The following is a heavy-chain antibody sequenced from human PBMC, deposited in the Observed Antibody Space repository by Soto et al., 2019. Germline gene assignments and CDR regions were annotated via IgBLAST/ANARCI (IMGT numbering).Heavy chain of an antibody. D-gene: IGHD3-10*01. CDR3: ARGGFSGSGSYIQGDY. CDR1: GFTFSNYW. CDR2: IKSDGSSI. V-gene: IGHV3-74*01. Sequence: EVQLVESGGGLVQPGGSLRLSCAASGFTFSNYWMHWVRQAPGKGLVWVSRIKSDGSSISYADSVKGRFTISRDNARNTLYLQMNRLRGEDTAVYYCARGGFSGSGSYIQGDYWGQGTLVTVSS. J-gene: IGHJ4*02.